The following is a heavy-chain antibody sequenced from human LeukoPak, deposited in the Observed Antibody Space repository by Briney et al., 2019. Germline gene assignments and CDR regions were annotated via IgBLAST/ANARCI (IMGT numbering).Heavy chain of an antibody. J-gene: IGHJ4*02. CDR2: IYTSGST. Sequence: SETLSLTCTVSGGSISSGSYYWSWIRQPAGKGLEWIGRIYTSGSTNYNPSLKRRVTISVDTSKNQFSLKLSSVTAADTAVYYCARAFFGYSSSAVGDWGQGTLVTVSS. CDR1: GGSISSGSYY. D-gene: IGHD6-6*01. CDR3: ARAFFGYSSSAVGD. V-gene: IGHV4-61*02.